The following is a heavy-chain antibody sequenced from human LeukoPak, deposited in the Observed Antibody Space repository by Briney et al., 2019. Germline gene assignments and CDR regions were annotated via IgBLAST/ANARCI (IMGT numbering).Heavy chain of an antibody. D-gene: IGHD2-2*01. Sequence: LAGGSLRLSCAASGITFSSYWTSWVRQAPGKGLEWVANIKQDGSEKYYVDSVKGRFTISRDNAKNSLYLQMNSLRAEDTAVYYCARYCSSTSCYSDWFDPWGQGTLVTVSS. V-gene: IGHV3-7*03. J-gene: IGHJ5*02. CDR3: ARYCSSTSCYSDWFDP. CDR1: GITFSSYW. CDR2: IKQDGSEK.